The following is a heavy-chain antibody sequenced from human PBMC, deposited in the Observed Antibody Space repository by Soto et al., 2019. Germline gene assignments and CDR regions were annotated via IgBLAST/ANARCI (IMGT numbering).Heavy chain of an antibody. CDR1: GFTFSSYW. Sequence: GGSLRLSCAASGFTFSSYWMSWVRQAPGKGLEWVANIKQDGSGNYYVAYVKGRFTISRDNAKNSLYLQMNSLRAEDTAVYYCARGRWELVWGQGTLVTVSS. V-gene: IGHV3-7*03. CDR2: IKQDGSGN. J-gene: IGHJ4*02. D-gene: IGHD1-26*01. CDR3: ARGRWELV.